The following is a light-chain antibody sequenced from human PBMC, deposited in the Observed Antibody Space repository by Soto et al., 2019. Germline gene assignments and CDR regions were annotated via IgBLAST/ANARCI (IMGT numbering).Light chain of an antibody. CDR3: CSYTPSATLM. J-gene: IGLJ3*02. V-gene: IGLV2-23*01. CDR1: TNVVGNYPL. Sequence: QSALTQPASVSGSPGQSITISCTGTTNVVGNYPLVSWYQHHPGKVPEVIIFEDTKRPSGVSDRFSGSKSGNTASLTISGLQVGDEADYYCCSYTPSATLMFGGGTKVTVL. CDR2: EDT.